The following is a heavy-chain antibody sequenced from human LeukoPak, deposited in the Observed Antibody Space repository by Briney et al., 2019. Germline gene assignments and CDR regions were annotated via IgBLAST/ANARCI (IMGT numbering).Heavy chain of an antibody. D-gene: IGHD1-1*01. CDR1: GFTFSRYE. J-gene: IGHJ4*02. CDR3: ARGIGLERRYFQFDY. CDR2: IDFGGRII. V-gene: IGHV3-48*03. Sequence: GGSLTLSCLASGFTFSRYEVNWVRQVPGKALEWVSYIDFGGRIINYADHVKGRFTISRDNAKNSVYLQMNSMRAEHTAEYYCARGIGLERRYFQFDYWGQGILVTVSS.